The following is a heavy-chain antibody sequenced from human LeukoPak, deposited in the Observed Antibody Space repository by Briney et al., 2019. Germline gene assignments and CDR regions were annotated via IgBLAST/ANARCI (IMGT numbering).Heavy chain of an antibody. Sequence: TGGSLRLSCAASGFTFSSYAMSWVRQAPGKGLEWVSAISGSGGSTYYADSVKGRFTISRDNSKNTLYLQMNSLRAEDTAVYYCARDAYQTYYYGSGSYRWGQGTLVTVSS. J-gene: IGHJ4*02. V-gene: IGHV3-23*01. D-gene: IGHD3-10*01. CDR2: ISGSGGST. CDR3: ARDAYQTYYYGSGSYR. CDR1: GFTFSSYA.